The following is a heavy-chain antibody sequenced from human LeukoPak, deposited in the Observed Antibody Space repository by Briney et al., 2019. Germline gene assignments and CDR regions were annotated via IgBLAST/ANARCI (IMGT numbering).Heavy chain of an antibody. V-gene: IGHV4-39*02. J-gene: IGHJ4*02. Sequence: SETLSLTCTVSGGSISSSSYYWGWIRQPPGKGLEWIGSINYSGSTYYNPSLKSRVTISVDTSKNQFSLKLSSVTAADTAVYYCARDGPDYGDYGIDYWGQGTLVTVSS. CDR2: INYSGST. CDR1: GGSISSSSYY. D-gene: IGHD4-17*01. CDR3: ARDGPDYGDYGIDY.